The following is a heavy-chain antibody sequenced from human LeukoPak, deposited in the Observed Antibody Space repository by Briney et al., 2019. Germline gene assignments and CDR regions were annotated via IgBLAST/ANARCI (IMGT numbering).Heavy chain of an antibody. J-gene: IGHJ5*02. CDR3: ARDQRSESYYPWGWFDP. D-gene: IGHD1-26*01. CDR1: GFTFNNAW. Sequence: GGSLRLSCAASGFTFNNAWMSWVRQAPGKGLEWVSVIYSDGSTYYTDSVKGRFTISRDNSKNTLYLQMNSLRPEDTAVYYCARDQRSESYYPWGWFDPWGQGTLVTVSS. V-gene: IGHV3-66*02. CDR2: IYSDGST.